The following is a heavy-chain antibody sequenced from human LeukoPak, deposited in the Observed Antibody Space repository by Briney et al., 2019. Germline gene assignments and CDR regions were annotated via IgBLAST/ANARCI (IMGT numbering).Heavy chain of an antibody. CDR3: ARDYTAPSPHAFDI. D-gene: IGHD4-11*01. V-gene: IGHV1-18*01. Sequence: ASVKVSCKASGYTFTSYGISWVRQAPGQGLEWMGWISAYNGNTNYAQKLQGRVTMTTDTSTSTAYMELRSLRSDDTAVYYCARDYTAPSPHAFDIWGQGTMVTVSS. CDR2: ISAYNGNT. J-gene: IGHJ3*02. CDR1: GYTFTSYG.